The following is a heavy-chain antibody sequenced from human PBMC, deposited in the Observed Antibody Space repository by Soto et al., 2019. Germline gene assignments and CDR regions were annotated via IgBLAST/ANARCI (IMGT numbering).Heavy chain of an antibody. J-gene: IGHJ6*02. V-gene: IGHV3-53*01. CDR3: ARVALWFGYGLDV. CDR1: GFTVSSNY. D-gene: IGHD3-10*01. Sequence: EVQLVESGGGLIQPGGSLRLSCAASGFTVSSNYMSWVRQAPGKGLEWVSVIDSVGSTYYEDSVKGRFTISRDNSKNTLYLQMNSLSAEDTAVYYCARVALWFGYGLDVWGQGNTVTVSS. CDR2: IDSVGST.